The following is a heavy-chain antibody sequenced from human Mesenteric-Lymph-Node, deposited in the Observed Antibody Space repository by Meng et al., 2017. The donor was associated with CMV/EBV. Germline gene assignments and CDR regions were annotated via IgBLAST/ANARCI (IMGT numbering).Heavy chain of an antibody. CDR3: ARSPFLRTWFDP. CDR2: INPDSGGT. Sequence: SCKASGYTFTGYYMHWVRQAPGQGLEWMGRINPDSGGTNYAQKFQDRVTMTRDPSISTAYMELNRLKSDDTAVYYCARSPFLRTWFDPWGQGTLVTVSS. CDR1: GYTFTGYY. V-gene: IGHV1-2*06. D-gene: IGHD2/OR15-2a*01. J-gene: IGHJ5*02.